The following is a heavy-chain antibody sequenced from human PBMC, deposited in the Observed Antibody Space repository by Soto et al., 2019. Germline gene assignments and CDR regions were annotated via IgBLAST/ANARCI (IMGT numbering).Heavy chain of an antibody. Sequence: SETLSLTCAVYGGSFSGYYWSWIRQPPGKGLELIGEINHSGSTNYNPSLKSRVTISVDTSKNQFSLKLSSVTAADTAVYYCARVLRSIAVAGPLDYWGQGTLVTVSS. D-gene: IGHD6-19*01. CDR2: INHSGST. CDR3: ARVLRSIAVAGPLDY. V-gene: IGHV4-34*01. CDR1: GGSFSGYY. J-gene: IGHJ4*02.